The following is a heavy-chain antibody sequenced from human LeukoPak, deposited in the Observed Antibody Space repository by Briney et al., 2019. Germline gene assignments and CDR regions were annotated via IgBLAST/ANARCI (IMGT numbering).Heavy chain of an antibody. D-gene: IGHD3-22*01. Sequence: ASVKVSCKVSGYTLTELSMHWVRQAPGQGLEWMGGFDPEDGETIYAQKFQGRVTMTEDTSTDTAYMELSSLRSEDTAVYYCATCTKYYYDSSGDHDAFDIWGQGTMVTVSS. V-gene: IGHV1-24*01. CDR3: ATCTKYYYDSSGDHDAFDI. J-gene: IGHJ3*02. CDR1: GYTLTELS. CDR2: FDPEDGET.